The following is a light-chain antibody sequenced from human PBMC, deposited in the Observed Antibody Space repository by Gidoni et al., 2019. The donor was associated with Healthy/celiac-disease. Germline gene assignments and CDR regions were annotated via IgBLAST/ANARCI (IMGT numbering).Light chain of an antibody. CDR1: SSDVGGYNY. V-gene: IGLV2-14*03. Sequence: QSALTQPSPVSGSPGPSIPISCTGTSSDVGGYNYVSWYQQHPGKAPKLMIYDVSNRPSGVSNRVSGSKSGNTASLTISGLQAEDEADYYCSSYTSSSTLDVVFGGGTKLTVL. CDR2: DVS. CDR3: SSYTSSSTLDVV. J-gene: IGLJ2*01.